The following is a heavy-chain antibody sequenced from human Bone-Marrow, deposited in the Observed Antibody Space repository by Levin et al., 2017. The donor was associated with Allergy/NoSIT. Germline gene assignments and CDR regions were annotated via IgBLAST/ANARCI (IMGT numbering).Heavy chain of an antibody. D-gene: IGHD6-6*01. J-gene: IGHJ4*02. CDR3: ARDLLLTAARERGGY. CDR2: ISYDGSNK. Sequence: GGSLRLSCAASGFTFSSYAMHWVRQAPGKGLEWVAVISYDGSNKYYADSVKGRFTISRDNSKNTLYLQMNSLRAEDTAVYYCARDLLLTAARERGGYWGQGTLVTVSS. V-gene: IGHV3-30-3*01. CDR1: GFTFSSYA.